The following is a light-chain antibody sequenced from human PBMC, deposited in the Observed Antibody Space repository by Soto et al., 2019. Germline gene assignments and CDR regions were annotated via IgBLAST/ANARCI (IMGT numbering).Light chain of an antibody. CDR2: EVS. CDR1: SSDVGGYNS. V-gene: IGLV2-8*01. J-gene: IGLJ2*01. Sequence: SALTQPPSASGSPGQSVTISCTGTSSDVGGYNSVSWVQQHPGKAPKLMIYEVSKRPSGVPDRFSGSKSGNTASLSVSGLQAEDEADYYCSSYAGSNNVIFGGGTQLTVL. CDR3: SSYAGSNNVI.